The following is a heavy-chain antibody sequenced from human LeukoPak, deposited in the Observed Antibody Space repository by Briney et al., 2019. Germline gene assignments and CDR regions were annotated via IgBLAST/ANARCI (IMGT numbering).Heavy chain of an antibody. CDR2: IGPHSTFT. D-gene: IGHD2/OR15-2a*01. CDR3: VREGEGPLSKDFDY. J-gene: IGHJ4*02. Sequence: GGSMKVSCKSSGFTFTDHYIHWVRQGPGQGLEWMGYIGPHSTFTSSPQEFQGRVTMTRDASVSTAYMELTRLTSDDTAVYYCVREGEGPLSKDFDYWGQGTLVTVSS. CDR1: GFTFTDHY. V-gene: IGHV1-2*02.